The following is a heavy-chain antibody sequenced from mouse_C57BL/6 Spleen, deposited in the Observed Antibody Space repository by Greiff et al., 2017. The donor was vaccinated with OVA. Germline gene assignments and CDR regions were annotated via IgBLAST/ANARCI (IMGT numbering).Heavy chain of an antibody. D-gene: IGHD2-1*01. J-gene: IGHJ2*01. CDR3: TRGNYGNYAYFDY. CDR1: GYTFTDYE. CDR2: IDPETGGT. Sequence: VKLVESGAELVRPGASVTLSCKASGYTFTDYEMHWVKQTPVHGLEWIGAIDPETGGTAYNQKFKGKAILTADKSSSTAYMELRSLTSEDSAVYYCTRGNYGNYAYFDYWGQGTTLTVSS. V-gene: IGHV1-15*01.